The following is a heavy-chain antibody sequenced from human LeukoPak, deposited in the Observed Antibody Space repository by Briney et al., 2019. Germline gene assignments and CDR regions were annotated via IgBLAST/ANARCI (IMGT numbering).Heavy chain of an antibody. D-gene: IGHD6-13*01. Sequence: SETLSLTCTVSGGSISSSSYYWGWIRQPPGKGLEWIGSIYYSGSTYYNPSLKSRVTISVDTSKNQFSLKLSSVTAADTAVYYCARDLQGSSSFMPDYWGQGTLVTVSS. CDR3: ARDLQGSSSFMPDY. CDR2: IYYSGST. CDR1: GGSISSSSYY. J-gene: IGHJ4*02. V-gene: IGHV4-39*07.